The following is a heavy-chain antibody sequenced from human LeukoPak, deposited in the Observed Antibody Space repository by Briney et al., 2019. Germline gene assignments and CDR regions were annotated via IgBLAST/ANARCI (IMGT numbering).Heavy chain of an antibody. CDR1: GGSIYSHY. J-gene: IGHJ4*02. CDR3: ASHYVWGTQRYIDY. Sequence: SETLSLTCAVSGGSIYSHYWGWIRQPPGKGLEWIGDIYYKGNTSYNPSLKSRVTIAEDRSKNQFSLKLTSLTAADTAVYYCASHYVWGTQRYIDYWGQGILVTVSS. V-gene: IGHV4-59*08. D-gene: IGHD3-16*02. CDR2: IYYKGNT.